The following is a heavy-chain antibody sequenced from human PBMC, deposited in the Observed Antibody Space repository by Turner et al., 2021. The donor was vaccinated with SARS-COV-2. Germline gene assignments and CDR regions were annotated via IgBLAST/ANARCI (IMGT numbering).Heavy chain of an antibody. CDR3: ARAKFRGLISWFDP. Sequence: EVQLVESGGGLVQPGGSLRLSCAASGFTFSNYDMHWVRQATGKGLEWVSAVGTAGDKYYSGSVKGRFTISRENGKNSLYLQMNSLRAGDTAVYYCARAKFRGLISWFDPWGQGTLVTVSS. D-gene: IGHD3-10*01. CDR1: GFTFSNYD. V-gene: IGHV3-13*04. CDR2: VGTAGDK. J-gene: IGHJ5*02.